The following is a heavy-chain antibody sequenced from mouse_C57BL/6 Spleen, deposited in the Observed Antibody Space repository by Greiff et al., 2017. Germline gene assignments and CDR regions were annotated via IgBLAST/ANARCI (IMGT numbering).Heavy chain of an antibody. CDR2: IYWDDDK. Sequence: QVTLKVSGPGILQSSQTLSLTCSFSGFSLSTSGMGVSWIRQPSGKGLEWLAHIYWDDDKRYNPSLKSRLTISKDTSRNQVFLKITSVDTADTATYYCARSSSITTVVALYWYFDVWGTGTTVTVSS. V-gene: IGHV8-12*01. CDR1: GFSLSTSGMG. D-gene: IGHD1-1*01. J-gene: IGHJ1*03. CDR3: ARSSSITTVVALYWYFDV.